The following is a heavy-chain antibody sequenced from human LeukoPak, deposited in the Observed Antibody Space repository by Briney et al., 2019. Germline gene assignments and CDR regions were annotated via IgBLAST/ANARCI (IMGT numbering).Heavy chain of an antibody. D-gene: IGHD3-22*01. CDR1: GFTFSSYG. Sequence: GGSLRLSCAASGFTFSSYGMHWVRQAPRKRLEWVAVISYDGSNKYYADSVKGRFTISRDNSKNTLYLQMNSLRAEDTAVYYCAKDSDDSSGYYYWYFDYWGQGTLVTVSS. J-gene: IGHJ4*02. CDR3: AKDSDDSSGYYYWYFDY. V-gene: IGHV3-30*18. CDR2: ISYDGSNK.